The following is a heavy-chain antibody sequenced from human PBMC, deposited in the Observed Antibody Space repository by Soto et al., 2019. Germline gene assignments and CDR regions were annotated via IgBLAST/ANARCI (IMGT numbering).Heavy chain of an antibody. D-gene: IGHD6-13*01. CDR2: ISGSGGST. V-gene: IGHV3-23*01. CDR1: GFTFSSYA. CDR3: AKDMAAAENYYYYGMDV. J-gene: IGHJ6*02. Sequence: PGGSLRLSCAASGFTFSSYAMSWVRQAPGKGLEWVSAISGSGGSTYYADSVKGRFTISRDNSKNTLYLQMNSLRAEDTAVYYCAKDMAAAENYYYYGMDVWGQGTTVTVSS.